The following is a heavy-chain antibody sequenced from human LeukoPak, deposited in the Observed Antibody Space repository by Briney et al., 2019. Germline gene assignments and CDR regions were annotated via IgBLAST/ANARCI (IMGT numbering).Heavy chain of an antibody. CDR3: ARGRDRYCMGGSCYKFDY. CDR1: GGPFSGYY. Sequence: SETLSLTCGVYGGPFSGYYWNWIRQPPGKGLEWIGEINQSGSTKYNPSLKSRVSISVDTSKNQFSLKLSSVTAADTAVYYCARGRDRYCMGGSCYKFDYWGQGTLVTVSS. V-gene: IGHV4-34*01. J-gene: IGHJ4*02. D-gene: IGHD2-15*01. CDR2: INQSGST.